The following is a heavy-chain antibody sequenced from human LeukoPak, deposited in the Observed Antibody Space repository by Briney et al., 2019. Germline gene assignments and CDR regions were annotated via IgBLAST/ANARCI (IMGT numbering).Heavy chain of an antibody. CDR1: GGSISSGGYY. V-gene: IGHV4-31*03. D-gene: IGHD6-13*01. CDR3: ARHRQQLVQFDY. CDR2: IYYSGST. Sequence: SQTLSLTCTVSGGSISSGGYYWSWIRQHPGKGLEWIGYIYYSGSTNYNPSLKSRVTISVDTSKNQFSLKLSSVTAADTAVYYCARHRQQLVQFDYWGQGTLVTVSS. J-gene: IGHJ4*02.